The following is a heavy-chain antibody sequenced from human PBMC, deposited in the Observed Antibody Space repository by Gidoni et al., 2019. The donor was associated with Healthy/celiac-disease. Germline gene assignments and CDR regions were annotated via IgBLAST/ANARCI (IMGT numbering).Heavy chain of an antibody. CDR1: GFTFSSYA. Sequence: EVQLLESGGGLVQPGGSLRLSCAASGFTFSSYAMSWVRQAPGKGLEWVSAISGSGGSTYYADSVKGRFTISRDNSKNTLYLQMNSLRAEDTAVYYCAKDTSFDPYNWNPRASYGMDVWGQGTTVTVSS. CDR3: AKDTSFDPYNWNPRASYGMDV. CDR2: ISGSGGST. J-gene: IGHJ6*02. D-gene: IGHD1-20*01. V-gene: IGHV3-23*01.